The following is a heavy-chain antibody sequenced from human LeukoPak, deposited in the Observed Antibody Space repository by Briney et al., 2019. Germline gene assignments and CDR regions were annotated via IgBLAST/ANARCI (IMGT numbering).Heavy chain of an antibody. CDR3: ARQVKQQLVPSYFDY. CDR1: GGSISSSSYY. J-gene: IGHJ4*02. D-gene: IGHD6-13*01. Sequence: SETLSLTCTVSGGSISSSSYYWGWIRQPPGKGLEWIGSIYYSGSTYYNPSLKSRVTISVDTYKNQCSLKLSSVTAADTAVYYCARQVKQQLVPSYFDYWGQGTLVTVSS. CDR2: IYYSGST. V-gene: IGHV4-39*01.